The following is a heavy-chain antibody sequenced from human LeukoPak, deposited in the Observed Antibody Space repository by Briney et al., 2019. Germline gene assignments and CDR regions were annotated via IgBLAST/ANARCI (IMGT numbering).Heavy chain of an antibody. V-gene: IGHV3-23*01. J-gene: IGHJ4*02. Sequence: PGGSLRLSCAASGFTFSTFAMIWVRQPPGKGLEWVSSIFPSGGEIHYADSVRGRFTTSRDNSKSTLSLQMNSLRAEDTAIYYCATYRQVLLPFESWGQGILVTVSS. CDR3: ATYRQVLLPFES. CDR1: GFTFSTFA. CDR2: IFPSGGEI. D-gene: IGHD2-8*02.